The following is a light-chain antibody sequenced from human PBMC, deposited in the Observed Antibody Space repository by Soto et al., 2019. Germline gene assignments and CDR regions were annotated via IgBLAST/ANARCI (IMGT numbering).Light chain of an antibody. J-gene: IGLJ1*01. CDR1: SSHIGGNS. Sequence: QSVLTPPPSVSAGPGQNVTISCSGSSSHIGGNSVSLYQQLPGTAPKLLIYDDNKRPSGIPDRFSGSKSGTSATLGITGFQTGDEADYYCGSWDSSLSAYVFGTGTKVTVL. CDR3: GSWDSSLSAYV. CDR2: DDN. V-gene: IGLV1-51*01.